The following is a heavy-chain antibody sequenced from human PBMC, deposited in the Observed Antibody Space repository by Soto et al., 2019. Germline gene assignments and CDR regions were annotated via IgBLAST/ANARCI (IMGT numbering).Heavy chain of an antibody. CDR3: ARVVRDGNYDYIWGSYRYTTGFDY. Sequence: GGSLRLSCAASGFTFSSYWMSWVRQAPGKGLEWVANIKQDGSEKYYVDSVKGRFTISRDNAKNSLYLQMNSLRAEDTAVYYCARVVRDGNYDYIWGSYRYTTGFDYWGQGTLVTVSS. D-gene: IGHD3-16*02. CDR1: GFTFSSYW. CDR2: IKQDGSEK. J-gene: IGHJ4*02. V-gene: IGHV3-7*01.